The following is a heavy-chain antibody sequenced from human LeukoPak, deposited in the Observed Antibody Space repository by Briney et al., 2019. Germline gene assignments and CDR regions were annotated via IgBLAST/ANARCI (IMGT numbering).Heavy chain of an antibody. D-gene: IGHD3-3*01. CDR1: GGTFSSYA. CDR3: ARGGYSGYDFWSGYHRNWFDP. Sequence: GASVKVSCKASGGTFSSYAISWVRQAPGQGLEWMGGIIPIFGTANYAQKFQGRVTITADKSTSTAYMELSSLRSEDTAVYYCARGGYSGYDFWSGYHRNWFDPWGQGTLVTVSS. V-gene: IGHV1-69*06. J-gene: IGHJ5*02. CDR2: IIPIFGTA.